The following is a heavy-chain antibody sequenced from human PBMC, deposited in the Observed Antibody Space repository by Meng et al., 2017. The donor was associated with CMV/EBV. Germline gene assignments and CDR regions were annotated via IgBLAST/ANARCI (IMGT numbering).Heavy chain of an antibody. CDR3: ARVAEGYYYDSSGYRPPFDY. V-gene: IGHV4-34*01. D-gene: IGHD3-22*01. Sequence: SETLSLTCAVYGGSFSGYYWSWNRQPPGKGLEWIGEINHSGSTNYNPSLKSRVTISVDTSKNQFSLKLSSVTAADTAVYYCARVAEGYYYDSSGYRPPFDYWGQGTLVTVSS. J-gene: IGHJ4*02. CDR2: INHSGST. CDR1: GGSFSGYY.